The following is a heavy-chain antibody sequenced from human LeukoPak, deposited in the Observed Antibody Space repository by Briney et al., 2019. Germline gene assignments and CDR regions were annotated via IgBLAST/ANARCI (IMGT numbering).Heavy chain of an antibody. Sequence: GGSLRLSCAASGFTFSSYSMNWVRQAPGKGLEWVSSISSSSSYIYYADSVKGRFTISRDNSKNTLYLQMNSLRAEDTAVYYCAKYGSGYYDFDYWGQGTLVTVSS. J-gene: IGHJ4*02. D-gene: IGHD3-22*01. CDR3: AKYGSGYYDFDY. V-gene: IGHV3-21*04. CDR2: ISSSSSYI. CDR1: GFTFSSYS.